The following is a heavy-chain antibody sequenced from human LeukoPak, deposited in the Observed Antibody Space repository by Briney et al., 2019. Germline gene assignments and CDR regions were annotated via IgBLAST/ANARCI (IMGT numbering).Heavy chain of an antibody. D-gene: IGHD4-17*01. Sequence: SETLSLTCTVSGGSISSSSYYWGWIRQPPGKGLEWIGSIYYSGSTYYNPSLESRVTISVDTSKNQFSLKLSSVTAADTAVYYCARVPTVTFFDYWGQGTLVTVSS. CDR2: IYYSGST. CDR1: GGSISSSSYY. V-gene: IGHV4-39*07. CDR3: ARVPTVTFFDY. J-gene: IGHJ4*02.